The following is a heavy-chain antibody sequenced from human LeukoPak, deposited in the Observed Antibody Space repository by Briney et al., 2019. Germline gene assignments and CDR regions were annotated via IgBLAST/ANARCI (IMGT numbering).Heavy chain of an antibody. CDR3: ARGLGYYYYGMDV. J-gene: IGHJ6*02. D-gene: IGHD6-19*01. V-gene: IGHV4-59*01. Sequence: SETLSLTCTVSGGSISSYYWSWIRQPPGKGPEWIGYIYYSGSTNYNPSLKSRVTISVDTSKNQFSLKLSSVTAADTAVYYCARGLGYYYYGMDVWGQGTTVTVSS. CDR2: IYYSGST. CDR1: GGSISSYY.